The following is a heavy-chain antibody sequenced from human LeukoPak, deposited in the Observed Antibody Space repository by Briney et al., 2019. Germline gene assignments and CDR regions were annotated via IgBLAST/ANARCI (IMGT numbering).Heavy chain of an antibody. J-gene: IGHJ3*02. D-gene: IGHD3-22*01. Sequence: ASVKVSCKASGYTFTSYDLNWVRQATGQGLERMGWMNPNSGNTGYAQRFQGRVTMTRNTSISTAYMELSSLRSEDTAVYYCARVSPTYYYDSSGYTDAFDIWGQGTMVTVSS. CDR2: MNPNSGNT. CDR1: GYTFTSYD. V-gene: IGHV1-8*01. CDR3: ARVSPTYYYDSSGYTDAFDI.